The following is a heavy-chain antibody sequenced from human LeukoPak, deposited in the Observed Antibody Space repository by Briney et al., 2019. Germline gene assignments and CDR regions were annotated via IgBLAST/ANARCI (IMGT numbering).Heavy chain of an antibody. J-gene: IGHJ5*02. CDR3: VSGDASP. Sequence: GGSLRLSCAGFTFSVYWMQWVRHAPGKGLVWVSRISGDGTITYYADSVKGRFSISRDTAKNTLYLQMNSLRAEDTAVYYCVSGDASPGGQGTLVTVSS. CDR1: GFTFSVYW. V-gene: IGHV3-74*01. CDR2: ISGDGTIT. D-gene: IGHD7-27*01.